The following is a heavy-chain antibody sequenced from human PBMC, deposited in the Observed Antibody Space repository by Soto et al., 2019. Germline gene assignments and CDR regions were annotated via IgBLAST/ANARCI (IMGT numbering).Heavy chain of an antibody. CDR1: GYSFTSYW. Sequence: GESLKISCKGSGYSFTSYWIGWVRQMPGKGLEWMGIIYPGDSDTRYSTSFKGQVTISANKSISTDYLQWSSLKASDTAMYYCAIRYCSSTSCYKGFDYWGQGTLVTVSS. J-gene: IGHJ4*02. D-gene: IGHD2-2*02. CDR3: AIRYCSSTSCYKGFDY. V-gene: IGHV5-51*01. CDR2: IYPGDSDT.